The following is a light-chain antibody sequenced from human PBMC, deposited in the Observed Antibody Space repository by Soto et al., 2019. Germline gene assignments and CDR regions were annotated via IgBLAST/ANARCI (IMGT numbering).Light chain of an antibody. Sequence: EILLTQSPGTLSLSPGERATLSCRASQSVSNNYLAWYQQKPGQAPRLLIDGASNRATGIPDRLSGSGSGTDFTLTISRPDPEDFAVYYCQQYGSSGTFGQGTKVDIK. V-gene: IGKV3-20*01. CDR2: GAS. J-gene: IGKJ1*01. CDR3: QQYGSSGT. CDR1: QSVSNNY.